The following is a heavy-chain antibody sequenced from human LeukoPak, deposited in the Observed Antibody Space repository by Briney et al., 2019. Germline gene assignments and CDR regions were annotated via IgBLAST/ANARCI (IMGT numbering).Heavy chain of an antibody. CDR3: ARSDQYYYDSSGYSLFDY. V-gene: IGHV4-34*01. Sequence: SETLSLTCAVYGGSFSGYYWSWIRQPPGKGLEWVGEINHSGSINYNPSLKSRDTISVDTSKNQFSLKLSSVTAADTAVYYCARSDQYYYDSSGYSLFDYWGQGTLVTVSS. J-gene: IGHJ4*02. CDR1: GGSFSGYY. CDR2: INHSGSI. D-gene: IGHD3-22*01.